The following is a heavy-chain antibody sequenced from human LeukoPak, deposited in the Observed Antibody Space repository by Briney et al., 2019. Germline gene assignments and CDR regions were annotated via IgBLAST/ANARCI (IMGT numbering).Heavy chain of an antibody. CDR3: AKDHGYSSSWFSY. D-gene: IGHD6-13*01. J-gene: IGHJ4*02. Sequence: GGSLRLSCAASGFTFSSYGMHWVRQAPGKGLEWVAVISYDGSNKYYADSVKGRFTISRDNSKNTLYLQMNSLRAEDTAVYYCAKDHGYSSSWFSYWGQGTLVTVSS. V-gene: IGHV3-30*18. CDR1: GFTFSSYG. CDR2: ISYDGSNK.